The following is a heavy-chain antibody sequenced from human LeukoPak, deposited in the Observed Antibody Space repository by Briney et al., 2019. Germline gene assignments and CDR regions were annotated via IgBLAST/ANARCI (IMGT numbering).Heavy chain of an antibody. V-gene: IGHV3-53*01. CDR3: ARSVPDYTRFDY. J-gene: IGHJ4*02. Sequence: GGSLRLSCAASGFTVSSNYMSWVRQAPGKGLEWVSVIYSGGSTYYADSAKGRFTISRDNSKNTLYLQMNSLRADDTALYYCARSVPDYTRFDYWGQGALVTVSS. CDR1: GFTVSSNY. CDR2: IYSGGST. D-gene: IGHD4-11*01.